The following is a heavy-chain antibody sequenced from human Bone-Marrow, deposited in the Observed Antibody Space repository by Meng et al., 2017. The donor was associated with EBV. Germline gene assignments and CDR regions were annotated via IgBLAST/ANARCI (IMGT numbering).Heavy chain of an antibody. D-gene: IGHD1-26*01. CDR1: GGSISSNHW. Sequence: QVQVQDAGPGLVKPSWTLSLTCAVSGGSISSNHWWSWVRQPPGKGLEWIGEIYHSGSTNFNPSLKSRVTLSLDNSKNQFSLKLSSVTAADTAVYYCARDRWELQKAFEYWGQGTLVTVSS. CDR2: IYHSGST. CDR3: ARDRWELQKAFEY. J-gene: IGHJ4*02. V-gene: IGHV4-4*02.